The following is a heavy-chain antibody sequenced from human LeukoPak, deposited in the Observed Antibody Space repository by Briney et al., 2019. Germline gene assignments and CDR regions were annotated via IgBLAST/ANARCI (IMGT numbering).Heavy chain of an antibody. CDR2: IYYSGST. V-gene: IGHV4-31*03. D-gene: IGHD2-21*02. CDR1: GGSISSGGYY. J-gene: IGHJ4*02. Sequence: PSETLSLTCTVSGGSISSGGYYWSRIRQHPGKGLEWIGYIYYSGSTYYNPSLKSRVTISVDTSKNQFSLKLSSVTAADTAVYYCAGLAYCGGDCYWVDYWGQGTLVTVSS. CDR3: AGLAYCGGDCYWVDY.